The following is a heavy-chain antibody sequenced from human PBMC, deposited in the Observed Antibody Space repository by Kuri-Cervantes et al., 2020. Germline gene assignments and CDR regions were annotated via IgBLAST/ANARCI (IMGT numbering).Heavy chain of an antibody. CDR1: GFTFSNAW. D-gene: IGHD4-17*01. CDR3: AKETNDYVNDY. CDR2: ISYDGSNK. Sequence: GESLKISCAASGFTFSNAWMSWVRQAPGKGLEWVAVISYDGSNKYYADSVKGRFTISRDNSKNTLYLQMNSLRAEDTAVYYCAKETNDYVNDYWGQGTLVTVSS. J-gene: IGHJ4*02. V-gene: IGHV3-30*18.